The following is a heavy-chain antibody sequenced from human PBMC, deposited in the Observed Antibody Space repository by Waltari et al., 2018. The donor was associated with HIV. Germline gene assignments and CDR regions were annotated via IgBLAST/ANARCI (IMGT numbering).Heavy chain of an antibody. CDR1: GFTFSNSG. CDR3: ARAYYGSPSYYFDY. Sequence: QVQLVESGGGVVQPGRSLRLSCAASGFTFSNSGMHWVRQAPGKGLEWVAVIWYDGSNKYYADSVKGRFTISRDNSKNTLYLQMNSLRAEDTAVYYCARAYYGSPSYYFDYWGQGTLVTVSS. V-gene: IGHV3-33*01. CDR2: IWYDGSNK. J-gene: IGHJ4*02. D-gene: IGHD1-26*01.